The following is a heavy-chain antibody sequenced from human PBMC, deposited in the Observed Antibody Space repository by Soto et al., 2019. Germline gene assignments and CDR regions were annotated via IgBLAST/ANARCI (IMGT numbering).Heavy chain of an antibody. CDR3: AGLKEGNRAGLGGLAP. CDR2: ISDTGRTI. Sequence: GGSLGICRLSCVVGVRCSYVDWFRQTTGTGLEWISYISDTGRTIHYADSVKGRFVISRDNSKDSLYLQMNDLRADDTAVYYFAGLKEGNRAGLGGLAPWGHGTRVIVSS. D-gene: IGHD6-25*01. CDR1: VVGVRCSY. V-gene: IGHV3-11*01. J-gene: IGHJ5*02.